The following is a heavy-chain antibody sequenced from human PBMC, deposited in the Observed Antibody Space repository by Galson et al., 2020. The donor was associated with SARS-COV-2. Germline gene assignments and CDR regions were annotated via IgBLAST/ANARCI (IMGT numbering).Heavy chain of an antibody. Sequence: GGSLRLSCAASGFTFNTYAMSWVRQAPGKSLEWVSGITRGSGDSYYTDSVKGRFTISRDHSENTLYLQMNNLRVEDTAIYYCAKETEPIGVPLFDRWGQGTLVIVSS. D-gene: IGHD3-3*01. CDR2: ITRGSGDS. CDR3: AKETEPIGVPLFDR. J-gene: IGHJ4*02. CDR1: GFTFNTYA. V-gene: IGHV3-23*01.